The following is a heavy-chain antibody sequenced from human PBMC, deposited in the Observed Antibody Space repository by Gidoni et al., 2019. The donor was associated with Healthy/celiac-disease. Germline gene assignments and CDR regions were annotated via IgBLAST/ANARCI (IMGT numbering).Heavy chain of an antibody. CDR3: AAMEGRFLEWLATYNMGY. D-gene: IGHD3-3*01. V-gene: IGHV3-30-3*01. CDR2: ISYDGSNK. CDR1: GVTLSSYA. Sequence: QVQLVESGGGVVQPGRSLRLSCAASGVTLSSYAMHWARQAPGKGLEWVAVISYDGSNKDYADSVNGRFTISRDNSKNTLYLQMNSLRAEDTAVYYCAAMEGRFLEWLATYNMGYWGQGTLVTVSS. J-gene: IGHJ4*02.